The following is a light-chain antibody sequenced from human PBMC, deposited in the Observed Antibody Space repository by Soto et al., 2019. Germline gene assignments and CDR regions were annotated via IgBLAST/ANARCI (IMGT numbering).Light chain of an antibody. CDR2: DAS. J-gene: IGKJ1*01. CDR1: QSVSSY. Sequence: EIVLTQSPATLSLSPGERATLSCRASQSVSSYLAWYQQKPGQAPRLLIYDASNRATGIPGRFSGSGSGTDFTLTISSLEPEDFAVYYCQQRSNWPATFGQGTKVDIK. V-gene: IGKV3-11*01. CDR3: QQRSNWPAT.